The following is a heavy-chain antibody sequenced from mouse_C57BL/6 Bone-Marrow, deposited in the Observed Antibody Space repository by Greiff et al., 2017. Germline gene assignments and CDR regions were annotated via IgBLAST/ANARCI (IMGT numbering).Heavy chain of an antibody. CDR2: IDPSASYT. Sequence: VKLQQPGAELVMPGASVKLSCKASGYTFTSYWMHWVKQRPGQGLEWIGEIDPSASYTNYNQKFKGKSTLTVDKSSSTGYMQLSSVTSEDSAVYYCARGGGGYPWSFDVWGTGTTVTVSS. CDR1: GYTFTSYW. CDR3: ARGGGGYPWSFDV. J-gene: IGHJ1*03. D-gene: IGHD2-2*01. V-gene: IGHV1-69*01.